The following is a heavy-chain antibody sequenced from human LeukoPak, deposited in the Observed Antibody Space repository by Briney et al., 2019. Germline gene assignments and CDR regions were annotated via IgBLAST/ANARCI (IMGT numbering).Heavy chain of an antibody. CDR2: IYPGDSDT. V-gene: IGHV5-51*01. CDR3: ARVGYCSGGSCFPIDY. D-gene: IGHD2-15*01. Sequence: GESLQISCQGSGYSFTSYWIGWVRQMPGKGLEWMGIIYPGDSDTGYSPSFQGQVTISADKSISTAYLQWSSLKASDTAMYYCARVGYCSGGSCFPIDYWGQGTLVTVSS. CDR1: GYSFTSYW. J-gene: IGHJ4*02.